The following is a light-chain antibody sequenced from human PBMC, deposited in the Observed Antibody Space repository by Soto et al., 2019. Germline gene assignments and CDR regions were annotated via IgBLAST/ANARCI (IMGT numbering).Light chain of an antibody. CDR3: GTWDSSLSSVV. V-gene: IGLV1-51*01. CDR1: SSNIGNNY. CDR2: DNN. J-gene: IGLJ2*01. Sequence: QSVLTQPPSVSAAPGQKVTISCSGGSSNIGNNYVSWYQLLPRTAPKLLIYDNNQRPSGIPDRFSGSKSGTSATLGITGLQTGDEADYYCGTWDSSLSSVVFGGGTQLTVL.